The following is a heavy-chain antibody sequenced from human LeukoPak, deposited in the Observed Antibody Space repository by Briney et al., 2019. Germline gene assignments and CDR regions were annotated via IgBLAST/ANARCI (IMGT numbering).Heavy chain of an antibody. V-gene: IGHV1-24*01. J-gene: IGHJ4*02. CDR2: FDPEDGET. CDR1: GYTLTELS. CDR3: ATLYSGYYLYYFDY. Sequence: ASVKVSCKVSGYTLTELSMHWVRQAPGKGLEWMGGFDPEDGETIYAQKFQSRVTMTEDTSTDTAYMELSSLRSEDTAVYYCATLYSGYYLYYFDYWGQGTLVTVSS. D-gene: IGHD3-22*01.